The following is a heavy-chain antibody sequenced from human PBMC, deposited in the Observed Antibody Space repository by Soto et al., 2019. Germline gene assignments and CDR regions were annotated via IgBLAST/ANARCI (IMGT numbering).Heavy chain of an antibody. J-gene: IGHJ3*02. CDR2: IYYSGST. CDR3: ATVPTYYYDRSGYANAFDM. D-gene: IGHD3-22*01. CDR1: GGSINSGDYY. Sequence: SETLSLTCTVSGGSINSGDYYWSWIRQPPGKGLEWIGYIYYSGSTYHNPSLKSRINISVDTSKNQFSLKLSSVTAADTAVYYCATVPTYYYDRSGYANAFDMWGQGTMVT. V-gene: IGHV4-30-4*01.